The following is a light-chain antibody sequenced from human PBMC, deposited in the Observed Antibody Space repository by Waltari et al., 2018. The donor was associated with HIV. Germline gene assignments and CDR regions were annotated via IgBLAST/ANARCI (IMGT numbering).Light chain of an antibody. CDR3: SSYTGDNSVL. J-gene: IGLJ3*02. Sequence: QSALTQPASVSGSPGQSITISCTGTSSDVGGYNYVSWSQQHPGKAPKLMIYEVSNRPSGVSNRFSGSKTGNTASLTISGLQAEDEADYYCSSYTGDNSVLFGGGTKLSVV. CDR1: SSDVGGYNY. V-gene: IGLV2-14*01. CDR2: EVS.